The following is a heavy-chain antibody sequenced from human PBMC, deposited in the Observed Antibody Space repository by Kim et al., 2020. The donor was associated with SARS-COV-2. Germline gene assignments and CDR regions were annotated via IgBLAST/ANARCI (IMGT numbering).Heavy chain of an antibody. J-gene: IGHJ4*02. CDR3: AGGKIMIEFFPLDY. D-gene: IGHD3-16*01. Sequence: YEQKFQGRVTMTWDTSLSTAYMELSRLRSDDTAVYYCAGGKIMIEFFPLDYWGQGTLVTVSS. V-gene: IGHV1-2*02.